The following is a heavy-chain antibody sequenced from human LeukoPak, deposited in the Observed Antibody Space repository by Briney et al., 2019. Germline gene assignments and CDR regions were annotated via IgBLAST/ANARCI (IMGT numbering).Heavy chain of an antibody. CDR3: ARAREWRKTNWFDP. Sequence: SETLSLTCTVSGGSISSGGYSWSWIRQPPGKGLEWIGEINHSGSTNYNPSLKSRVTISVDTSKNQFSLKLSSVTAADTAVYYCARAREWRKTNWFDPWGQGTLVTVSS. CDR2: INHSGST. J-gene: IGHJ5*02. V-gene: IGHV4-39*07. CDR1: GGSISSGGYS. D-gene: IGHD3-3*01.